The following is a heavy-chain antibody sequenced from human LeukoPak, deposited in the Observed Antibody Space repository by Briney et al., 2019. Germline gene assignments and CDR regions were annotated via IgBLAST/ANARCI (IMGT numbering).Heavy chain of an antibody. V-gene: IGHV1-69*05. CDR1: GYTFTNFD. CDR2: IIPIFGTA. CDR3: ARDPSAADGGY. Sequence: EASVKVSCKASGYTFTNFDINWVRQAPGQGLEWMGGIIPIFGTANYAQKFQGRVTITTDESTSTAYMELSSLRSEDTAVYYCARDPSAADGGYWGQGTLVTVSS. J-gene: IGHJ4*02. D-gene: IGHD6-13*01.